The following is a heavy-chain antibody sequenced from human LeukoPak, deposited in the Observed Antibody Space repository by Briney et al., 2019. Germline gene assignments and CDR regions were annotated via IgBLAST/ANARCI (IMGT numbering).Heavy chain of an antibody. V-gene: IGHV1-46*03. CDR3: ARDSYITMIVVAPAGGGFDP. D-gene: IGHD3-22*01. Sequence: ASVKVSCKASGYTFTSYYMHWVRQAPGQGLEWMGIINPSGGSTSYAQKFQGRVTMTRDTSTSTVYMELSSLRSEDTAVYYCARDSYITMIVVAPAGGGFDPWGQGTLATVSS. CDR2: INPSGGST. CDR1: GYTFTSYY. J-gene: IGHJ5*02.